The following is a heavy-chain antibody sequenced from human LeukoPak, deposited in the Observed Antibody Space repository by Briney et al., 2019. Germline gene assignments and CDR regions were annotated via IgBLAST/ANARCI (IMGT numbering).Heavy chain of an antibody. D-gene: IGHD5-18*01. J-gene: IGHJ4*02. CDR3: AIERINSYGSPFGY. V-gene: IGHV3-53*01. CDR2: IYSGGST. Sequence: PGASLRLSCAVSGFTVSTNYMSWVRQAPGKGLEWVSVIYSGGSTYYADSVKGRFTISSDNSKNTLYLQMNSLRAEDTAVYYCAIERINSYGSPFGYWGQGTRVTVSS. CDR1: GFTVSTNY.